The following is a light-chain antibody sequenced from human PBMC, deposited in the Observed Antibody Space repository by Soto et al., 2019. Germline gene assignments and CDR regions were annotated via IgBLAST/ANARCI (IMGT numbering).Light chain of an antibody. V-gene: IGKV1-33*01. CDR1: QDISNY. CDR3: QQYDNPPLT. Sequence: DIQMTQSPSSLSASVGDRVTITCQASQDISNYLNWYQQKPGKAPKRLIYDASNLETGVPSRFSGSGSGTDFTFTISSLQPEDIATYYCQQYDNPPLTFGGGTKVDIK. J-gene: IGKJ4*01. CDR2: DAS.